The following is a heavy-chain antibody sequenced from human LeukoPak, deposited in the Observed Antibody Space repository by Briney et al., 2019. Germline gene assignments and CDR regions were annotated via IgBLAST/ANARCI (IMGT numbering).Heavy chain of an antibody. CDR2: VSAYNGNT. CDR3: ARNQSAATLLDY. J-gene: IGHJ4*02. D-gene: IGHD2-15*01. CDR1: GYTFTSYG. V-gene: IGHV1-18*01. Sequence: ASVKVSCKASGYTFTSYGISWVRQAPGQGLEWMGWVSAYNGNTNYAQKLQGRVTMTTDTSTSTAYMELRSLRSDDSAVYYCARNQSAATLLDYWGQGTLVTVSS.